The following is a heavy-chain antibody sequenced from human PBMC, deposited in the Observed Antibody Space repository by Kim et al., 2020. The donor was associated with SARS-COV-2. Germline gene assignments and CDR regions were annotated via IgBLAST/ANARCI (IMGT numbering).Heavy chain of an antibody. Sequence: GGSLRLSCAASGFTFSSYGMHWVRQAPGKGLEWVAVISYDGSNKYYADSVKGRFTISRDNSKNTLYLQMNSLRAEDTAVYYCAKDRYYYGSGSYYNTQNVYYYYGMDVWGQGTTVTVSS. CDR1: GFTFSSYG. J-gene: IGHJ6*02. V-gene: IGHV3-30*18. CDR2: ISYDGSNK. D-gene: IGHD3-10*01. CDR3: AKDRYYYGSGSYYNTQNVYYYYGMDV.